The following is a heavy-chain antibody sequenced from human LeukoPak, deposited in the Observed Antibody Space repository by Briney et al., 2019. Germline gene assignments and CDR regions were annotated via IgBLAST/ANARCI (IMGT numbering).Heavy chain of an antibody. J-gene: IGHJ4*02. CDR2: ICSGGST. Sequence: GGSLRLSCAASGFTVSSNYMSWVRQAPGKGLEWVSVICSGGSTYYADSVKGRFTISRDNSKNTLYLRMNSLRVEDTAVYYCAKSIGGVVVVAADYWGQGTLVTVSS. CDR1: GFTVSSNY. D-gene: IGHD2-15*01. CDR3: AKSIGGVVVVAADY. V-gene: IGHV3-66*01.